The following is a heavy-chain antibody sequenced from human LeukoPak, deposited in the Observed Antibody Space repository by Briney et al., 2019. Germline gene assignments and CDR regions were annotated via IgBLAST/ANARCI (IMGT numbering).Heavy chain of an antibody. Sequence: GGSLRLFCAASGFTFSSYSMNWVRQAPGKGLEWVSSISSSSSYIYYADSVKGRFTISRDNAKNSLYLQMNSLRAEDTAVYYCARGLDSGSYPEYFQHWGQGTLVTVSS. V-gene: IGHV3-21*01. D-gene: IGHD1-26*01. CDR2: ISSSSSYI. J-gene: IGHJ1*01. CDR1: GFTFSSYS. CDR3: ARGLDSGSYPEYFQH.